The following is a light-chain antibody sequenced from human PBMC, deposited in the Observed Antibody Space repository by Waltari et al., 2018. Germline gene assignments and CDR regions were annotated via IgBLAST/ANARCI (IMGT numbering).Light chain of an antibody. Sequence: EIVMTQSPATLSLSPGERATLPCRASQSVSSSYLSWYQQKPGQAPRLLIYGASTRATGIPARFSGSGSGTDFTLTISSLQPEDFAVYYCQQDYNLPPYTFGQGTKLEIK. V-gene: IGKV3D-7*01. J-gene: IGKJ2*01. CDR2: GAS. CDR1: QSVSSSY. CDR3: QQDYNLPPYT.